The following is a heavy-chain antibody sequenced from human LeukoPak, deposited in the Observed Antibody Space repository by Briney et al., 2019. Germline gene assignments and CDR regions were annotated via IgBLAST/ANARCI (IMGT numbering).Heavy chain of an antibody. Sequence: GGSLRLSCAASGFTFNTYDMHWVRQSTGKGLEWVSVINSAGDTYYSDSVKGRFTISRDNAKNSLYLQMNTLRAEDTAVYYCAKLLGDATTYGYWGQGALVTVSS. D-gene: IGHD1-1*01. CDR1: GFTFNTYD. CDR2: INSAGDT. J-gene: IGHJ4*02. CDR3: AKLLGDATTYGY. V-gene: IGHV3-13*01.